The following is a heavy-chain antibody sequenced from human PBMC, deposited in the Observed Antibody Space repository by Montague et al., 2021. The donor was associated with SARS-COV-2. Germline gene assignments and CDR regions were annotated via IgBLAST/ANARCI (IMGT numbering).Heavy chain of an antibody. CDR1: GDSASSNRVS. J-gene: IGHJ4*02. V-gene: IGHV6-1*01. CDR3: TRAVWGVKDY. D-gene: IGHD3-10*01. Sequence: CAISGDSASSNRVSWEWNRQAPSRGLEWLGRTYYRSKWSNEYALSVKSRITITPDTSKNQLSLQLTSVTPEDTAVYYCTRAVWGVKDYWGQGSLVTVSS. CDR2: TYYRSKWSN.